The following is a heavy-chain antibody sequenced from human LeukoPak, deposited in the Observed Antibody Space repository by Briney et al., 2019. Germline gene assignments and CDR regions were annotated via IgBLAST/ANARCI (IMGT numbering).Heavy chain of an antibody. J-gene: IGHJ4*02. CDR3: ARDPVAAPYFDH. Sequence: GGSLRLSCAASGFTFSSYWMNWVRQAPGKGLEWVANIKQDGSVKNYVGSVKGRFTVSRDNARNSLYLQMSSLRAEDTAVYYCARDPVAAPYFDHWGQGALVTVSS. CDR2: IKQDGSVK. D-gene: IGHD6-6*01. CDR1: GFTFSSYW. V-gene: IGHV3-7*01.